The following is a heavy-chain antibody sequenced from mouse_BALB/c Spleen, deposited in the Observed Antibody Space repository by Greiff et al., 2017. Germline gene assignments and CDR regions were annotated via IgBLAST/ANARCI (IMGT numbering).Heavy chain of an antibody. CDR2: VSSGSSTI. V-gene: IGHV5-17*02. CDR1: GFTFSSFG. J-gene: IGHJ2*01. CDR3: AIITTAKGNY. Sequence: EVMLVESGGGLVKPGGSLKLSCAASGFTFSSFGMHWVRQAPEKGLEWVAYVSSGSSTIYYADTVKGRFTISRDNPKNTLFLQMTSLRSEDTAMYYCAIITTAKGNYWGQGTTLTVSS. D-gene: IGHD1-2*01.